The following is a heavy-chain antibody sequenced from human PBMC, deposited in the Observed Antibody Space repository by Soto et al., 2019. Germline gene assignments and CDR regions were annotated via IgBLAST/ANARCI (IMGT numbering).Heavy chain of an antibody. V-gene: IGHV4-4*02. CDR2: MYHTGST. CDR1: GVSISSNNW. D-gene: IGHD3-22*01. CDR3: ARSSRYQYDRSEGNRDD. Sequence: QVQLQESGPGLVKPSGTLSLTCAVSGVSISSNNWWSWVRQPPGKGLEWIGEMYHTGSTNYNPALRSLVTLSVDKSKNHVSLELNSGTAAGTAVYYSARSSRYQYDRSEGNRDDWGQGTLVTVSS. J-gene: IGHJ4*02.